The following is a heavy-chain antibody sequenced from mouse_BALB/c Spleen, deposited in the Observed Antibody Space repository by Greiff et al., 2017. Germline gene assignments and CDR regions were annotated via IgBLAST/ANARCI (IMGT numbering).Heavy chain of an antibody. CDR1: GFTFSDYY. CDR2: ISDGGSYT. D-gene: IGHD2-4*01. Sequence: EVNVVESGGGLVKPGGSLKLSCAASGFTFSDYYMYWVRQTPEKRLEWVATISDGGSYTYYPDSVKGRFTISRDNAKNNLYLQMSSLKSEDTAMYYCARGGTMITTRYYFDYWGQGNTLTVSS. CDR3: ARGGTMITTRYYFDY. J-gene: IGHJ2*01. V-gene: IGHV5-4*02.